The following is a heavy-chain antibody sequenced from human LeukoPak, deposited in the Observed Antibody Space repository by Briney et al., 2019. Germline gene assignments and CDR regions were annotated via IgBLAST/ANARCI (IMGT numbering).Heavy chain of an antibody. V-gene: IGHV3-64*01. Sequence: GGSLRLSCAASGFTFSSYSMHWVRQAPGKGLEYVSAISSNGGNTYYANSVKGRFTITRDNSKNTLYLQMGSLRAEDMAVYYCARVAAIVSLGYWGQGTLVTVS. CDR2: ISSNGGNT. J-gene: IGHJ4*02. D-gene: IGHD2-2*02. CDR1: GFTFSSYS. CDR3: ARVAAIVSLGY.